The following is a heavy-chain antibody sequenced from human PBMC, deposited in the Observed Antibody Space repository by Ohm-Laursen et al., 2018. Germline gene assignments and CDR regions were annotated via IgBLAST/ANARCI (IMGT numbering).Heavy chain of an antibody. D-gene: IGHD6-13*01. V-gene: IGHV3-9*01. CDR3: ARDAAPGGYSSSPPGY. Sequence: SLRLSCAASGFTFDDYAMHWVRQAPGKGLEWVSGISWNSGSIGYADSVKGRFTISRDNAKNTLYLQMNSLRAEDTAVYYCARDAAPGGYSSSPPGYWGQGTLVTVSS. CDR1: GFTFDDYA. J-gene: IGHJ4*02. CDR2: ISWNSGSI.